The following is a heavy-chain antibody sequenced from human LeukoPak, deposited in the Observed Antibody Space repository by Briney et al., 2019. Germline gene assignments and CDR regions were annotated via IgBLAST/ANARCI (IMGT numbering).Heavy chain of an antibody. V-gene: IGHV1-69*04. CDR2: IIPILGIA. D-gene: IGHD5-18*01. J-gene: IGHJ5*02. Sequence: SVKVSCKASGGTFSSYAISWVRQAPGQGLEWMGRIIPILGIADYAQKFQGRVTITADKSTSTAYMELSSLRSEDTAVYYCASSWIQLWLRGDWFDPWGQGTLVTVSS. CDR1: GGTFSSYA. CDR3: ASSWIQLWLRGDWFDP.